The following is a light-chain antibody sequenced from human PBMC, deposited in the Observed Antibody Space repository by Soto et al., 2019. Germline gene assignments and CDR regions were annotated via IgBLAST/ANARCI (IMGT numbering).Light chain of an antibody. CDR2: EVT. CDR1: NSDIGGHDY. V-gene: IGLV2-14*01. CDR3: SSYTTTATLL. J-gene: IGLJ3*02. Sequence: QSVLTQPASVSGSPGQSITISCTGTNSDIGGHDYVSWYQHFPDKAPTLILYEVTQRPSGISPRFSGSKSGNTASLTISGLQSEDEADYYCSSYTTTATLLFGGGTKLNV.